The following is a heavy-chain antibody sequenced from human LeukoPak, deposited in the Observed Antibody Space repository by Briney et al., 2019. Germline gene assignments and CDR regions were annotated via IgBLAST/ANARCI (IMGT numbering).Heavy chain of an antibody. V-gene: IGHV4-34*12. Sequence: SETLSLTCAVYGGSFSDHYWIRIRQPPGKGLEYIGEIIQSGRINFNPSLKSRVTISLDTSKNQFSLRLSSVTAADTAVYYCARAISDFWSGYPSGGAFDLWGQGTMVTVSS. CDR2: IIQSGRI. J-gene: IGHJ3*01. CDR3: ARAISDFWSGYPSGGAFDL. CDR1: GGSFSDHY. D-gene: IGHD3-3*01.